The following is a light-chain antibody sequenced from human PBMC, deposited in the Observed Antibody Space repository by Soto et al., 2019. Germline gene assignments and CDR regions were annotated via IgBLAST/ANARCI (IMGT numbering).Light chain of an antibody. Sequence: EIVMTQSPATLSVSPGERASLSCRASQSVSSNLAWYQQKPGQAPRLLISGASTRATGTPARFSVSGSGTECTLTISSLQSEDGAVYYCQQYNVWPLTFGQGTKVEIK. CDR3: QQYNVWPLT. V-gene: IGKV3D-15*01. CDR2: GAS. J-gene: IGKJ1*01. CDR1: QSVSSN.